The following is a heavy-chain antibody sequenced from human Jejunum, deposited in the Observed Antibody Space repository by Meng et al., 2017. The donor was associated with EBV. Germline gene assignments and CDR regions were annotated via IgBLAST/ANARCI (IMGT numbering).Heavy chain of an antibody. Sequence: GAGVREPEAAVKVAFKTSAYPLAGYHMHRGRQAPGQGLEWMGRINPNSGTANHAQKLQGRVTMTRDTSIITAYMELSRLRSDDTAVYYCARGDGYNLYWGQGTLVTVSS. V-gene: IGHV1-2*06. CDR2: INPNSGTA. D-gene: IGHD5-24*01. J-gene: IGHJ4*02. CDR3: ARGDGYNLY. CDR1: AYPLAGYH.